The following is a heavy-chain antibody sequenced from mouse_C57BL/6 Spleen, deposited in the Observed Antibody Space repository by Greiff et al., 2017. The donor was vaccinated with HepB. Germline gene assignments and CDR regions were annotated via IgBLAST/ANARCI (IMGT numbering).Heavy chain of an antibody. D-gene: IGHD1-1*01. V-gene: IGHV1-80*01. CDR1: GYAFSSYW. CDR2: IYPGDGDT. CDR3: ALITTVVASRDY. Sequence: VQGVESGAELVKPGASVKISCKASGYAFSSYWMNWVKQSPGKGLEWIGQIYPGDGDTNYNGKFKGKATLTADKSSSTAYMQLSSLTSEDSAVYFCALITTVVASRDYWGQGTSVTVSS. J-gene: IGHJ4*01.